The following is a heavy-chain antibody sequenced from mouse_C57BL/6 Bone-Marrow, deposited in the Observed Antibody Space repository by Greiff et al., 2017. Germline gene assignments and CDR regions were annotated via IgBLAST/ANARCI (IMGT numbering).Heavy chain of an antibody. V-gene: IGHV1-15*01. CDR2: IDPETGGT. CDR1: GYTFTDYE. J-gene: IGHJ2*01. Sequence: VQLQQSGAELVRPGASVTLSCKASGYTFTDYEMHWVKQTPVHGLEWIGAIDPETGGTAYNQKFKGKAILTADKSSSTAYMELRSLTSEDSAVYYSTREDPLYGPYYFDYWGQGTTLTVSS. CDR3: TREDPLYGPYYFDY. D-gene: IGHD1-1*02.